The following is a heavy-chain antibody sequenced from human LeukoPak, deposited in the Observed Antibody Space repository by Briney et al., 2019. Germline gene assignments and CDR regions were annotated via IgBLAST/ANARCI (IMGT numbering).Heavy chain of an antibody. CDR1: GYSFTSYW. J-gene: IGHJ3*02. D-gene: IGHD3-9*01. CDR2: IYPGDSDT. Sequence: GESLKISCKGSGYSFTSYWIGWVRQMPGKGLEWMGIIYPGDSDTRYSPSFQGQVTISADKSISTAYLQWSSLKASDTAMYYCARQRGVDWKYYDILTGGCAFDIWGQGTMVTVSS. CDR3: ARQRGVDWKYYDILTGGCAFDI. V-gene: IGHV5-51*01.